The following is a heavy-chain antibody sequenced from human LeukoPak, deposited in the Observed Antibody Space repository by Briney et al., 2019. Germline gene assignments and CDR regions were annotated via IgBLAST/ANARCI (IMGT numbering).Heavy chain of an antibody. Sequence: SQTLSLTCAISGDSVSSKSGAWNWIRQSPSRGLEWLGRTYYRSKGYNDYAVSVKSRITINPDTSKNQLSLQLNSVTPEDTAVHYCARDLRELMENYYYMDVGGKATTVTVSS. D-gene: IGHD1-26*01. CDR3: ARDLRELMENYYYMDV. CDR1: GDSVSSKSGA. J-gene: IGHJ6*03. V-gene: IGHV6-1*01. CDR2: TYYRSKGYN.